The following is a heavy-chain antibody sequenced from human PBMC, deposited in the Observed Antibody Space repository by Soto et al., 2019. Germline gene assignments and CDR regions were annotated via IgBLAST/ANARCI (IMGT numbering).Heavy chain of an antibody. CDR1: GESFSGYY. CDR2: INHSGST. D-gene: IGHD6-13*01. V-gene: IGHV4-34*01. CDR3: ARSYGSSWYMTFDY. Sequence: QVQLQQWGAGLLKPSETLSLTCAVYGESFSGYYWSWIRQPPGKGLEWTGEINHSGSTNYNPSLKSRVTIAVETAKNQFSLKLSSVTAADTAVYYCARSYGSSWYMTFDYWGQGTLVTVSS. J-gene: IGHJ4*02.